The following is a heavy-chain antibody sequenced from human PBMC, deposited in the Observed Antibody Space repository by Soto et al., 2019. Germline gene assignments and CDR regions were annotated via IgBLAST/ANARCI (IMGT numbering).Heavy chain of an antibody. CDR1: GFTFSGSA. J-gene: IGHJ4*02. CDR3: TSGLNEEWELQAWGSDY. D-gene: IGHD1-26*01. CDR2: IRSKANSYAT. Sequence: EVQLVESGGGLVQPGGSLKLSCAASGFTFSGSAMHWVRQASGKGLEWVGRIRSKANSYATAYAASVKGRFTISRDDSKNTAYLQMNRLKTEDTAVYYCTSGLNEEWELQAWGSDYWGQGTLVTVSS. V-gene: IGHV3-73*01.